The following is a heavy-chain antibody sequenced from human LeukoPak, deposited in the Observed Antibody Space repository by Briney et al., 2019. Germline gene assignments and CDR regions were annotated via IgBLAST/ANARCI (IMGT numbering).Heavy chain of an antibody. Sequence: GGSLRLSCAASGFTFSSYSMNWVRQAPGKGLEWVSSISSSSSYIYYADSVKGRFTISRDNAKNSLYLQMNSLRAEDTALYYCARSYATVAPNWFDPWGQGTLVTVSS. CDR1: GFTFSSYS. D-gene: IGHD4-23*01. V-gene: IGHV3-21*01. CDR3: ARSYATVAPNWFDP. CDR2: ISSSSSYI. J-gene: IGHJ5*02.